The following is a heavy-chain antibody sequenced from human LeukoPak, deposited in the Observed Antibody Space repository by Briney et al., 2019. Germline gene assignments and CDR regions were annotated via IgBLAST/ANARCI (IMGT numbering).Heavy chain of an antibody. D-gene: IGHD3-16*01. V-gene: IGHV3-21*01. Sequence: GGSLRLSCAASGFTFSSYSMNWVRQAPGKGLEWVSSISSSSSYIYYADSVKGRFTISRDNAKNSLYLQMNSLRAEDTAVYYCARYPPGLGLFVYMDVWGKGTTVTISS. CDR1: GFTFSSYS. CDR3: ARYPPGLGLFVYMDV. J-gene: IGHJ6*03. CDR2: ISSSSSYI.